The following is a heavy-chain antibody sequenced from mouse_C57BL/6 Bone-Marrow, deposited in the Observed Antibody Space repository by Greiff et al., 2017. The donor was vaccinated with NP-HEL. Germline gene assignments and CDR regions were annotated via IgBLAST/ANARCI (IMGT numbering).Heavy chain of an antibody. CDR3: AKRGGNHYAMDY. J-gene: IGHJ4*01. CDR2: IWRGGST. V-gene: IGHV2-5*01. CDR1: GFSLTSYG. Sequence: QVTLKESGPGLVQPSQSLSITCTVSGFSLTSYGVHWVRQSPGKGLEWLGVIWRGGSTDYNAAFMSRLSITKDNSKSQVFFKMNSLQADDTAIYYCAKRGGNHYAMDYWGQGTSVTVSS.